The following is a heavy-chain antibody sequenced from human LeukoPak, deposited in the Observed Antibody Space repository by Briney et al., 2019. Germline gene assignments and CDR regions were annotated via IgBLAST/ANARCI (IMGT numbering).Heavy chain of an antibody. CDR2: IYTSGST. CDR1: GDSISNYY. CDR3: AREKVEETYYYYMDV. Sequence: SETLSLTCTVSGDSISNYYWSWIRQPAGKGLEWIGRIYTSGSTNYNPSLKSRVTMSVDTSKNQFSLKLSSVTAADTAVYYCAREKVEETYYYYMDVWGKGTTVTVSS. V-gene: IGHV4-4*07. J-gene: IGHJ6*03.